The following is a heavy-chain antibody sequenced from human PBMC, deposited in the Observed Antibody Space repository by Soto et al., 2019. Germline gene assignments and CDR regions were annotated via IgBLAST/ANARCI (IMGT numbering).Heavy chain of an antibody. D-gene: IGHD1-26*01. CDR3: AKFEVGGAHGTTAGSGLAFDI. CDR1: GFTFSSYA. J-gene: IGHJ3*02. Sequence: PGGSQRLSYAASGFTFSSYAVSWVRQAPGKGLEWVSAISGSGGSTYYADSVKGRFTISRDNSKNTLYLQMNSLRAEDTAVYYCAKFEVGGAHGTTAGSGLAFDIWGQGTMVTVSS. CDR2: ISGSGGST. V-gene: IGHV3-23*01.